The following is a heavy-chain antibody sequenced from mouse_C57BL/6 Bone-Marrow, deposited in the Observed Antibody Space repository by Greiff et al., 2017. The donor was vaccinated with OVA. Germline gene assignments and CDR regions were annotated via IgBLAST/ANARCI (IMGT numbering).Heavy chain of an antibody. D-gene: IGHD2-4*01. Sequence: DVKLVESGGGLVQPGGSLKLSCAASGFTFSDYYMYWVRQTPEKRLEWVAYISNGGGSTYYPDTVKGRFTISRDNAKNTLYLQMSRLKSEDTAMYYCARDYDYDGDLSMDYWGQGTSVTVSS. CDR2: ISNGGGST. J-gene: IGHJ4*01. V-gene: IGHV5-12*01. CDR1: GFTFSDYY. CDR3: ARDYDYDGDLSMDY.